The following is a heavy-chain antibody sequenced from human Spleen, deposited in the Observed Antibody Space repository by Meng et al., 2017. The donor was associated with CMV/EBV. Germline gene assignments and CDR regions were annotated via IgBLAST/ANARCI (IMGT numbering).Heavy chain of an antibody. V-gene: IGHV4-39*01. D-gene: IGHD6-6*01. J-gene: IGHJ5*02. Sequence: SETLSLTCTLSGGSISSSSDYWGWIRQPPGKGLDWIGSIYHSGNTYYSPSLKSRVIISIDTSKNQFSLKLSSVTAADTAVYYCARQPFEYHRLPGNTNLEQLAQVLPKHDNWFDPWGQGALVTVSS. CDR3: ARQPFEYHRLPGNTNLEQLAQVLPKHDNWFDP. CDR1: GGSISSSSDY. CDR2: IYHSGNT.